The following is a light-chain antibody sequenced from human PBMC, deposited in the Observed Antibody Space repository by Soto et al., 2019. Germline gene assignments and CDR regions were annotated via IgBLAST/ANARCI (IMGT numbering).Light chain of an antibody. V-gene: IGLV2-14*01. CDR2: DVS. Sequence: QSVLTQPASVSGSPGQSITISFTETSSDVGTYNFVSWYLQHPGKAPKLMIYDVSNRPSGVSDRFSGSKSGNTASLTISGLQAEDEADYYCSSYSGRSTYVFGTGTKVTVL. CDR3: SSYSGRSTYV. CDR1: SSDVGTYNF. J-gene: IGLJ1*01.